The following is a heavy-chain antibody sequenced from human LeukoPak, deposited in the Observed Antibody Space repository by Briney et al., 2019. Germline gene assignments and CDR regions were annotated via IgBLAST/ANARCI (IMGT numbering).Heavy chain of an antibody. Sequence: ASMKVSCKASGYTFTGYYMHWVRQAPGQGLEWMGWINPNSGGTNYAQKFQGRVTMTRDTSISTAYMELSRLRSDDTAVYYCARAYYYDSSGFPCFDYWGQGTLVTVSS. D-gene: IGHD3-22*01. CDR2: INPNSGGT. CDR1: GYTFTGYY. CDR3: ARAYYYDSSGFPCFDY. V-gene: IGHV1-2*02. J-gene: IGHJ4*02.